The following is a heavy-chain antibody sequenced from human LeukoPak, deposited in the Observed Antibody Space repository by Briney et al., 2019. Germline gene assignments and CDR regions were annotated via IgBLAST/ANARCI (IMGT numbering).Heavy chain of an antibody. CDR1: GYTFTNYD. V-gene: IGHV1-8*01. D-gene: IGHD7-27*01. CDR3: ASNPPRTGDFNY. J-gene: IGHJ4*02. Sequence: ASVKVSCKTFGYTFTNYDINWVRQATGQELEWMGWMSPNNGNTGYAQKFQGRVTMTRDTSINTAYMALSSLRSEDTAVYYCASNPPRTGDFNYWGQGALVTVSS. CDR2: MSPNNGNT.